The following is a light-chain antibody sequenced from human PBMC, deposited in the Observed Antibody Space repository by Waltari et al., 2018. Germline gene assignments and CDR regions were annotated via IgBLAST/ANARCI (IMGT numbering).Light chain of an antibody. Sequence: EIMLTQSPGLLSLSPVDRATLSCRASQSISRYLAWYHQKPGQAPRLLIYDAASRATGIPDRFSGSGSGTDFSLTISRLEPEDSAVYYCQKYGTLPATFGEGTKVEIK. V-gene: IGKV3-20*01. J-gene: IGKJ1*01. CDR2: DAA. CDR1: QSISRY. CDR3: QKYGTLPAT.